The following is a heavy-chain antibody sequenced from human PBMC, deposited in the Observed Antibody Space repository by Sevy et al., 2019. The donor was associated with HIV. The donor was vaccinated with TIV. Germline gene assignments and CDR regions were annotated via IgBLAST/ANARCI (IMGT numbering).Heavy chain of an antibody. V-gene: IGHV4-59*01. D-gene: IGHD2-21*02. J-gene: IGHJ6*03. Sequence: SETLSLTCTVSGGSISSYYWSWIRQPPGKGLEWIGYIYYSGSTNYNPSLKSRVTISVDTSKNQFSLKLSSVTAADTAVYYCARGYGGNSGGYYYYYMDVWGKGTTVTVSS. CDR1: GGSISSYY. CDR3: ARGYGGNSGGYYYYYMDV. CDR2: IYYSGST.